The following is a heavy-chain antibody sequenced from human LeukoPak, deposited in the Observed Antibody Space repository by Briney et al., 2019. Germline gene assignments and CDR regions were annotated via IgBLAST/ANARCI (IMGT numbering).Heavy chain of an antibody. D-gene: IGHD3-22*01. CDR2: IIPILGIA. CDR3: ARGPDYYDSSGYWSFLFQH. V-gene: IGHV1-69*04. CDR1: GGTFSSYA. Sequence: SVKVSCKASGGTFSSYAISWVRQAPGQGLEWMGRIIPILGIANYAQKFQGRVTITADKSTSTAYMELSSLRSEDTAVYYCARGPDYYDSSGYWSFLFQHWGQGTLVTVSS. J-gene: IGHJ1*01.